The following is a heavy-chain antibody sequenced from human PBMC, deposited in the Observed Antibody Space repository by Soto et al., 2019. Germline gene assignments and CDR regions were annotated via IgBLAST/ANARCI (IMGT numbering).Heavy chain of an antibody. D-gene: IGHD4-17*01. CDR2: IWYEGTQK. J-gene: IGHJ4*02. Sequence: QVQLEESGGGVVQPGRSLRLSCEASGLTFNTYSMHWVRQPPGKGLEWLAAIWYEGTQKYYADSVKGRFIISRDNSKKTLYLEMNRPRAEDTAAYYCARAGVTTVTGLWHFDSWGQGTLGTVSS. CDR1: GLTFNTYS. CDR3: ARAGVTTVTGLWHFDS. V-gene: IGHV3-33*01.